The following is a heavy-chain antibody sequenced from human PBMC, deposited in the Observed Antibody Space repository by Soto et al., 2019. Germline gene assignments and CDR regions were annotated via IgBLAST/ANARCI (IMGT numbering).Heavy chain of an antibody. D-gene: IGHD2-15*01. J-gene: IGHJ4*02. CDR1: GFTFSSYA. CDR2: ISGSGGST. Sequence: EVQLLESGGGLVQPGGSLRLSCTASGFTFSSYAMSGVRQAPGKGLEWVSAISGSGGSTYYADSVKGRFPISRDNSKNTLYLQMNSLRAEDTAVYYCAKEGLVAGHFDYWGQGTLVTVSS. CDR3: AKEGLVAGHFDY. V-gene: IGHV3-23*01.